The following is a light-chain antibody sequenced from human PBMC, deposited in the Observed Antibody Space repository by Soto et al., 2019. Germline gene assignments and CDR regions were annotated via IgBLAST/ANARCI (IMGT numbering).Light chain of an antibody. CDR2: GAH. V-gene: IGKV3-20*01. CDR1: QSIRSHY. J-gene: IGKJ1*01. CDR3: QQYGSSVT. Sequence: ETVLTQSPGTLSLSPGERATLSCRASQSIRSHYLACYQQKPGEAPRLLISGAHNRAPGIPDRFSGSESGTYCTLRISRLEPEDFAVYYCQQYGSSVTFGQGTKVDIK.